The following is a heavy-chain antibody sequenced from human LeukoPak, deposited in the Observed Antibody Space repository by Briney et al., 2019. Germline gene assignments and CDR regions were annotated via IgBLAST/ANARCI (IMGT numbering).Heavy chain of an antibody. CDR2: LSAYNGNT. Sequence: GASVKVSCKASGYTFTSYGISWVRQAPGQGLEWMGRLSAYNGNTNYAQKLQGRVTMTTDTSTSTAYMELRSLRADDTAVYYCARDTYYDILTGYSDAFDIWGQGTMVTVSS. J-gene: IGHJ3*02. CDR3: ARDTYYDILTGYSDAFDI. CDR1: GYTFTSYG. D-gene: IGHD3-9*01. V-gene: IGHV1-18*01.